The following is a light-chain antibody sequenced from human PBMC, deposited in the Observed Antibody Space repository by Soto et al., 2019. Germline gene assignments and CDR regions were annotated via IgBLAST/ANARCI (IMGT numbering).Light chain of an antibody. CDR2: KAS. J-gene: IGKJ1*01. Sequence: DIQMTQSPSTLSASVGDRVTITCRASQSISAGLAWYQRKPGKAPKLLIYKASSLESGVPSRFSGSGSGTEFTLTISSLPPDDFATYYCQQYNNYGSWTFGQGTKVEIK. CDR1: QSISAG. V-gene: IGKV1-5*03. CDR3: QQYNNYGSWT.